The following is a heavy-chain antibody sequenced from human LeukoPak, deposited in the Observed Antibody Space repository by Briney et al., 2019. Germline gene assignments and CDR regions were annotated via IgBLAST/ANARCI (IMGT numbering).Heavy chain of an antibody. D-gene: IGHD3-16*01. V-gene: IGHV3-15*01. CDR2: IKSKTDGGTT. CDR1: GFTFSNAW. CDR3: TTGPRYDYVWGSYRFFDY. J-gene: IGHJ4*02. Sequence: GGSLRLSCAASGFTFSNAWMSWVRQAPGKGLEWVRRIKSKTDGGTTDYAAPVKGRFTISRDDSKNTLYLQMNSLKTEDTAVYYCTTGPRYDYVWGSYRFFDYWGQGTLVTVSS.